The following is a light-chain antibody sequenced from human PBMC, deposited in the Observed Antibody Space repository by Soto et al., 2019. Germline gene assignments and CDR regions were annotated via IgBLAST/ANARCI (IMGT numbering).Light chain of an antibody. CDR3: HSYDSDNVI. Sequence: NFMLTQPHSVSESPGKTVTISCTRSSGSIASNYVQWYQQRPGSAPTSVIYDDNPRPSGVPDRFSGSIDSSSNSASLTISGLKTEDEADYYCHSYDSDNVIFGGGTKLTVL. V-gene: IGLV6-57*04. J-gene: IGLJ2*01. CDR1: SGSIASNY. CDR2: DDN.